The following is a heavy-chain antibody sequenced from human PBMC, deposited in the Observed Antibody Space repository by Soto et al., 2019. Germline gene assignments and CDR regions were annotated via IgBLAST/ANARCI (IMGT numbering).Heavy chain of an antibody. V-gene: IGHV3-74*01. CDR1: GVPFSSYW. Sequence: GGSLRLSCAASGVPFSSYWMHWVRQAPGKGLVWVSRISGSGCSTSYADSVKGRFTISRDNSKNTVYLQMNSLRAEDTAVYYCAKDQDYSGYDSSWFDPWGQGTLVTVSS. J-gene: IGHJ5*02. CDR2: ISGSGCST. CDR3: AKDQDYSGYDSSWFDP. D-gene: IGHD5-12*01.